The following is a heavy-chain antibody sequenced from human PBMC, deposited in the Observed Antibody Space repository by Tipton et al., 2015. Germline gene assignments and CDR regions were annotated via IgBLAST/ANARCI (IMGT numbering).Heavy chain of an antibody. Sequence: LTCTVSGGSISSGGYYWSWIRQPPGKGLEWIGYIYYSGYATYNPSLKSRVTISVDTSKNQFSLKLSSVTAADTAVYYCAKGHATRDYFDYWGQGTLVTVSS. CDR1: GGSISSGGYY. V-gene: IGHV4-61*08. CDR3: AKGHATRDYFDY. D-gene: IGHD1-1*01. CDR2: IYYSGYA. J-gene: IGHJ4*02.